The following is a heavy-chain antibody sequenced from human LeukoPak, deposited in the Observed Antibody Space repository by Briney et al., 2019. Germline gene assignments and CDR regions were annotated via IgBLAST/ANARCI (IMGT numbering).Heavy chain of an antibody. CDR3: AREISPPDNWFDP. CDR2: IYYSGST. CDR1: GGSISSYY. Sequence: SETLSLTCTVSGGSISSYYWSWIRRPPGKGLKWIGYIYYSGSTNYNPSLKSRVTISVDTSKNQFSLKLSSVTAADTAVYYCAREISPPDNWFDPWGQGTLVTVSS. V-gene: IGHV4-59*01. J-gene: IGHJ5*02.